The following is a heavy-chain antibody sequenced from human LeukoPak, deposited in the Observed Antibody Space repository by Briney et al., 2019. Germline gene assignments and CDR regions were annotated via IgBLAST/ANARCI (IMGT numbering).Heavy chain of an antibody. V-gene: IGHV3-21*01. Sequence: GGSLRLSCAASGYTFSSFSINWVRQAPGKGLEWVSSISVRSNYIYYADSVRGRFTISRDDARDSLYLQMNSLRAEDTAVYHCARAARWGQGTLVTVSS. CDR1: GYTFSSFS. CDR2: ISVRSNYI. CDR3: ARAAR. J-gene: IGHJ4*02. D-gene: IGHD6-25*01.